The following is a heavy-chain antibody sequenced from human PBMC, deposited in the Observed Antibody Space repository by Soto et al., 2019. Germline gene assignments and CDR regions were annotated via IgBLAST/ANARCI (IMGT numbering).Heavy chain of an antibody. CDR1: GFTFSSYA. CDR3: AKDPDDWYIVATIDGPN. V-gene: IGHV3-23*01. J-gene: IGHJ4*02. CDR2: ISGSGGST. Sequence: GGSLRLSCAASGFTFSSYAMSWVRQAPGKGLEWVSAISGSGGSTYYADSVKGRITISRDNSKNTLYQQMNNLRAEDTALYYCAKDPDDWYIVATIDGPNWGQGTLVTVSS. D-gene: IGHD5-12*01.